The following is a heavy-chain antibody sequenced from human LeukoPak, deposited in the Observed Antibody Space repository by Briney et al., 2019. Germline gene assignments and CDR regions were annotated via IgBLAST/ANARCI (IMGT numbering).Heavy chain of an antibody. J-gene: IGHJ6*02. Sequence: GGSLRLSCAASGFTFSSYAMSWVRQAPGKGLEWVSAISGSGGSTYYADSVKGRFTISRDNSKNTLYLQMNSLRAEDTAVYYCAKSVGGEWFGELLAKYYYYGMDVWGQGTTVTVSS. D-gene: IGHD3-10*01. V-gene: IGHV3-23*01. CDR3: AKSVGGEWFGELLAKYYYYGMDV. CDR2: ISGSGGST. CDR1: GFTFSSYA.